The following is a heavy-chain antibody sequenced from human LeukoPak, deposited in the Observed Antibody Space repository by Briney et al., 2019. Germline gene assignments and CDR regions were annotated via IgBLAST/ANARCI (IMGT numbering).Heavy chain of an antibody. J-gene: IGHJ4*02. CDR2: ISSSSSYI. D-gene: IGHD2-21*01. V-gene: IGHV3-21*01. Sequence: MPGGSLRLFCAASGFPFSGYSMNWVRQAPGKGLEWVSSISSSSSYIYYADSVKGRFTISRDNAKNSLYLQVNSLRAEDTAVYYCARDWGGDGVFDYWGQGTLVTVSS. CDR1: GFPFSGYS. CDR3: ARDWGGDGVFDY.